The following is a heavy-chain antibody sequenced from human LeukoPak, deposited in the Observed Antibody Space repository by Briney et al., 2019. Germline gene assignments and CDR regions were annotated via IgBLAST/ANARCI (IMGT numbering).Heavy chain of an antibody. V-gene: IGHV1-3*01. Sequence: GASVKVSCKASGYTFTSYAMHWVRQAPGQRLEWMGWINAGNGDTKYPQKFQGRVTITRDTSASTAYMELSSLRSEDTAVYYCARRSSGWKEIDYWGQGTLVTVSS. CDR1: GYTFTSYA. CDR2: INAGNGDT. CDR3: ARRSSGWKEIDY. J-gene: IGHJ4*02. D-gene: IGHD6-19*01.